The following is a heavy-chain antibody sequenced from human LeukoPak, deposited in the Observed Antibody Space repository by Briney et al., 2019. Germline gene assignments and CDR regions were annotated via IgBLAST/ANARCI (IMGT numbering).Heavy chain of an antibody. V-gene: IGHV3-13*01. D-gene: IGHD6-13*01. CDR3: ARAAYSSTWYSRYFDL. J-gene: IGHJ2*01. Sequence: GGSLRLSCAASGFTFRSYDMHWVRQATGKGLEWVSGIGTAGEIYYPGSVKGRFTISRENAKNSLYLQMNSLRAGDTAVYYCARAAYSSTWYSRYFDLWGRGTLVTVSS. CDR1: GFTFRSYD. CDR2: IGTAGEI.